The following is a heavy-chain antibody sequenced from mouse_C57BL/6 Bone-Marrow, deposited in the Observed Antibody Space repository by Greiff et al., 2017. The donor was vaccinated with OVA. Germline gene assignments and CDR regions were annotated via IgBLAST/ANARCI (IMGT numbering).Heavy chain of an antibody. D-gene: IGHD2-5*01. Sequence: QVQLQQSGAELARPGASVKLSCKASGYTFTSYGISWVKQRTGQGLEWIGEIYPRSGNTYYNEKFKGKATLTADKSSSTAYIELRSLTSEDAAVYFCARRSNYAYWGQGTLVTVSA. CDR2: IYPRSGNT. J-gene: IGHJ3*01. V-gene: IGHV1-81*01. CDR1: GYTFTSYG. CDR3: ARRSNYAY.